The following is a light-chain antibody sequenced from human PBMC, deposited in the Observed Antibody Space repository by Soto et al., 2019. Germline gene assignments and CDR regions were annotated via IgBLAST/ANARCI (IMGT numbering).Light chain of an antibody. Sequence: QSVLTQAASVSGSPGQSITISCTGTSSDDAFYRYVSWFQQHPGKAPKLLIYDVNKRPSGSPTRFSGSRSGKTASLTISGLQDEDEADYYCNGYTGANTYVFGTGTKVTVL. CDR1: SSDDAFYRY. CDR3: NGYTGANTYV. V-gene: IGLV2-14*01. CDR2: DVN. J-gene: IGLJ1*01.